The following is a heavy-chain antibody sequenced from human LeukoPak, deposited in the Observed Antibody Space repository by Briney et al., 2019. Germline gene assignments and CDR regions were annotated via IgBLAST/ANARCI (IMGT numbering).Heavy chain of an antibody. Sequence: SETLSLTCTVPGYSISSGYYWGWIRQPPGKGLEWIGSIYYGGDTYYNPSLRSRVTISVDTSKNHFSLKVPSATAADTAVYYCVRTSGWSCPDYWGQGTLVTVSS. V-gene: IGHV4-38-2*02. CDR3: VRTSGWSCPDY. CDR2: IYYGGDT. CDR1: GYSISSGYY. D-gene: IGHD6-19*01. J-gene: IGHJ4*02.